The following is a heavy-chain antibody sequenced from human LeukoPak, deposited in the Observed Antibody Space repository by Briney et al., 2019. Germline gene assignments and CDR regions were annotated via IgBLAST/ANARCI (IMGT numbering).Heavy chain of an antibody. V-gene: IGHV1-18*01. CDR1: GYTFSSYG. CDR3: ARDDRSGSWSWFDP. CDR2: ISPYNGNT. Sequence: GASVNVSCKASGYTFSSYGISWVRQAPGQGFEWMGWISPYNGNTQYAQSLQDRVTMTTDTSTSTAYMELRSLKSDDAAFYYCARDDRSGSWSWFDPWGQGTLVTVSS. J-gene: IGHJ5*02. D-gene: IGHD3-22*01.